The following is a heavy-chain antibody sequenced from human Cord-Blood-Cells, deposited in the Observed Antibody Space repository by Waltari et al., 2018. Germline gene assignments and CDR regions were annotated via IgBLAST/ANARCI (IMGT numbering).Heavy chain of an antibody. D-gene: IGHD5-12*01. Sequence: QVQLQQWGAGLLKPSETLSLTCAVYGGSFSGSYWSWVRQPPGQGLEWIGEINHSGSTNYNPSLKSRVTISVDTSKNQFSLKLSSVTAADTAVYYCARGRGWLRCFDYWGQGTLVTVSS. V-gene: IGHV4-34*01. CDR1: GGSFSGSY. CDR2: INHSGST. J-gene: IGHJ4*02. CDR3: ARGRGWLRCFDY.